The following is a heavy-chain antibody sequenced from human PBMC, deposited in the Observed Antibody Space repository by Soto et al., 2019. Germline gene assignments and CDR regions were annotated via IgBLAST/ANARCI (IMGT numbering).Heavy chain of an antibody. Sequence: LGESLKISCKGSGYSFTGYWISWVRQMPGKGLEWMGRIDPSDSYTNYRPSLQGHVTISAAKSISTAYLQWSSLKASDTAIYFCARQTYHYDSSGNYQYYFDSWGQETLVTVSS. CDR2: IDPSDSYT. D-gene: IGHD3-22*01. J-gene: IGHJ4*02. CDR1: GYSFTGYW. V-gene: IGHV5-10-1*01. CDR3: ARQTYHYDSSGNYQYYFDS.